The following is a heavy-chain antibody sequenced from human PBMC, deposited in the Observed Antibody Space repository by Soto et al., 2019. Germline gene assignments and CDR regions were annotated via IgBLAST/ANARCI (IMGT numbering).Heavy chain of an antibody. J-gene: IGHJ4*02. Sequence: GGSLRLSCAASGFTFSTYAMSWVRQAPGEGLVWVSRINTDGSSTSYADSVKGRFTISRDNSKNTLFLQMDSLRAEDTALYYCARGFSSSPRSHFDYWGQGTLVTVSS. CDR1: GFTFSTYA. CDR3: ARGFSSSPRSHFDY. D-gene: IGHD2-2*01. CDR2: INTDGSST. V-gene: IGHV3-74*01.